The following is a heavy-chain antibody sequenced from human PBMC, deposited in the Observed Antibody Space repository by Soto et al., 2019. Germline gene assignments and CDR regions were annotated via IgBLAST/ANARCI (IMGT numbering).Heavy chain of an antibody. CDR1: GHIFTSYA. V-gene: IGHV1-3*01. Sequence: ASVKVSCKASGHIFTSYAVHWVRQAPGQRLEWMGWINAGNGNTKYSQKFQGRVAITSDTSASTAYMGLSSLRSEDTAVYYCVTYSSGWFQSDFYYYAMDVWGQGTTVTVSS. CDR2: INAGNGNT. J-gene: IGHJ6*02. D-gene: IGHD6-19*01. CDR3: VTYSSGWFQSDFYYYAMDV.